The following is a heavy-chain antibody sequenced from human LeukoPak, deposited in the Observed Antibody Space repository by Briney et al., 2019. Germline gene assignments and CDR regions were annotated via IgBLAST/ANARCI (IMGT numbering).Heavy chain of an antibody. CDR3: ARDGPLIAARRESAFDI. V-gene: IGHV1-69*05. CDR2: IIPIFGTA. D-gene: IGHD6-6*01. CDR1: GGTFSSYA. Sequence: GSSVKVSCKASGGTFSSYAISWVRQAPGQGLEWMGGIIPIFGTANYAQKFQGRVTMTRDTSISTAYMELSRLRSDDTAVYYCARDGPLIAARRESAFDIWGQGTMVTVSS. J-gene: IGHJ3*02.